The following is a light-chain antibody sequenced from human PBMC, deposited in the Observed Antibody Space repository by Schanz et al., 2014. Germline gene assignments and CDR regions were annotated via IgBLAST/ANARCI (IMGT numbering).Light chain of an antibody. CDR3: SSYAGSNNWV. V-gene: IGLV2-8*01. CDR2: EVT. J-gene: IGLJ3*02. CDR1: SNDVGRYDY. Sequence: QSVLTQPPSASGSPGQSVTISCTGTSNDVGRYDYVSWYQQHPGKAPKLILFEVTKRPSGVPDRFSGSKSGDTASLTVSGLQAEDEATYYCSSYAGSNNWVFGGRTKLTVL.